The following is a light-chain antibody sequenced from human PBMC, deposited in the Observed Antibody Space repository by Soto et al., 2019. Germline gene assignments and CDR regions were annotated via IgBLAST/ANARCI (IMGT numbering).Light chain of an antibody. CDR2: DAS. CDR3: QQRSNWPPGVT. V-gene: IGKV3-11*01. Sequence: EIVLTQSPATLSLSPGERATLSCRASQSVSSYLAWYQQKPGQAPRLLIYDASNRATGIPARFSGSGSGTDFTLTISSLAPEDFAVYYCQQRSNWPPGVTFGGGTKWEIK. J-gene: IGKJ4*01. CDR1: QSVSSY.